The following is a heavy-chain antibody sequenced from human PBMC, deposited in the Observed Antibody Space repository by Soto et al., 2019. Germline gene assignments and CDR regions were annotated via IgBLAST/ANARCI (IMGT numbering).Heavy chain of an antibody. D-gene: IGHD3-10*01. CDR3: ARDVDGSGSYYNSYYFDY. Sequence: SETLSLTCAVYGGSFSGYYWSWIRQPPGKGLEWIGEINHSGSTNYNPSLKSRVTISVDTSKNQFSLKLSSVTAADTAVYYCARDVDGSGSYYNSYYFDYWGQGTLVTVSS. J-gene: IGHJ4*02. V-gene: IGHV4-34*01. CDR1: GGSFSGYY. CDR2: INHSGST.